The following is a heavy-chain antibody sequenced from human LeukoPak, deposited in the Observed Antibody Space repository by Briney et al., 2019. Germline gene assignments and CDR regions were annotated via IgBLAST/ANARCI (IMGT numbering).Heavy chain of an antibody. CDR1: GGSISSYY. CDR2: IYYSGST. Sequence: KPSETLSLTCTVSGGSISSYYWSWIRQPPGKGLEWIGYIYYSGSTNYNPSLKSRVTISVDTSKNQFSLKLSSVTAADTAVYYCARIAYSSSAGEFDYWGQGTLVTVSS. J-gene: IGHJ4*02. D-gene: IGHD6-6*01. CDR3: ARIAYSSSAGEFDY. V-gene: IGHV4-59*08.